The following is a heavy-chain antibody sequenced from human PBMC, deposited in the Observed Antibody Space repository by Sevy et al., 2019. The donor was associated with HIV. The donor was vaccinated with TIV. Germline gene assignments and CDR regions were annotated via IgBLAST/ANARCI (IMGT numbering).Heavy chain of an antibody. CDR2: INPKTGAT. V-gene: IGHV1-2*02. CDR3: ARDLVRDDSSYGAFDY. CDR1: GYTFSDYY. Sequence: ASVKVSCKASGYTFSDYYLHWLRLAPGQGFEWMGWINPKTGATKYAQRFQGRVTLSRDTSITTAYMELSSPRSDDAALFYCARDLVRDDSSYGAFDYWGQGTLVTVSS. J-gene: IGHJ4*02. D-gene: IGHD3-16*01.